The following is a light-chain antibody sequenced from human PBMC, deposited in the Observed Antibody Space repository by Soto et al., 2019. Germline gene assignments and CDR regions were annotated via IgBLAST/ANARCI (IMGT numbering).Light chain of an antibody. CDR3: QTWGSGIYWV. V-gene: IGLV4-69*01. CDR1: SGHSSYA. CDR2: LNSDGSH. Sequence: QSVLTQSPSASASLRASVKLTCTLSSGHSSYAIAWHQQQPEKGPRYLMKLNSDGSHSKGDGIPDRFSGSSSGAERYLTISSLQSEDEADYYCQTWGSGIYWVFGGGTKVTVL. J-gene: IGLJ3*02.